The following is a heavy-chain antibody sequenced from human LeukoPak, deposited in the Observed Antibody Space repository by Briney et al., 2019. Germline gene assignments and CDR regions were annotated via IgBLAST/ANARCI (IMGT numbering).Heavy chain of an antibody. Sequence: PSETLSLTCAVYGGSSSGYYWSWIRQPPGKGLEWIGEINHSGSTNYNPSLKSRVTISVDTSKNQFSLKLSSVTAADTAVYYCARGVRKMVRGRGIDYWGQGTLVTVSS. J-gene: IGHJ4*02. CDR1: GGSSSGYY. CDR2: INHSGST. CDR3: ARGVRKMVRGRGIDY. D-gene: IGHD3-10*01. V-gene: IGHV4-34*01.